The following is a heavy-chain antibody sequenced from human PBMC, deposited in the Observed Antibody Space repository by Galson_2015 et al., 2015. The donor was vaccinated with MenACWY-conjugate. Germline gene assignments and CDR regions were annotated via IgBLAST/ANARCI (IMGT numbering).Heavy chain of an antibody. D-gene: IGHD5-18*01. J-gene: IGHJ4*02. V-gene: IGHV1-24*01. Sequence: SVKVSCKVSGYTLTDLSMYWGRQAPGKGLEWMGGFNPGDGKTIYAQRFQGRVTMTEDTSTDTAYMELSSLRSEDTAVYYCAADRRQVRRGWLPYWGQGTLVTVSS. CDR1: GYTLTDLS. CDR3: AADRRQVRRGWLPY. CDR2: FNPGDGKT.